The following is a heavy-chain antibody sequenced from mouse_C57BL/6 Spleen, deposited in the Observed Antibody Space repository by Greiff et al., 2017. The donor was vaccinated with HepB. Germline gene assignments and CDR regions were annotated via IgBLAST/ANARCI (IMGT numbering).Heavy chain of an antibody. CDR2: IYPGDGDT. CDR1: GYAFSSSW. J-gene: IGHJ1*03. D-gene: IGHD2-1*01. CDR3: ARWPYGNNWYFDV. Sequence: QVQLQQSGPELVKPGASVKISCKASGYAFSSSWMNWVKQRPGKGLEWIGRIYPGDGDTNYNGKFKGKATLTADKSSSTAYMQLSSLTSEDSAVYFCARWPYGNNWYFDVWGTGTTVTVSS. V-gene: IGHV1-82*01.